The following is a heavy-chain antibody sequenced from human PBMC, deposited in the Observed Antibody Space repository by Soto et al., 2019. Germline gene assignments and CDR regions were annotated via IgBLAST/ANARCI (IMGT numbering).Heavy chain of an antibody. J-gene: IGHJ4*02. CDR2: IIPIFGTA. CDR1: GGSFSSYA. CDR3: ARETSGGSYGY. D-gene: IGHD1-26*01. V-gene: IGHV1-69*13. Sequence: SVKVSCKACGGSFSSYAISWVRQAPGQGLEWMGGIIPIFGTANYAQKFQGRVTITADESTSTAYMELSSLRSEDTAVYYCARETSGGSYGYWGQGTLVTVSS.